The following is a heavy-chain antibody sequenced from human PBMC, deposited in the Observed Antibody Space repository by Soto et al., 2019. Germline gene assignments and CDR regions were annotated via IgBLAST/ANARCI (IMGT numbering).Heavy chain of an antibody. D-gene: IGHD6-6*01. CDR2: INPSGGST. CDR1: GYTFTSYY. V-gene: IGHV1-46*03. Sequence: GASVKVSCKASGYTFTSYYMHWVRQAPGQGLEWMGIINPSGGSTSYAQKFQGRVTMTRDTSTSTVYMELSSLRSEDTAVCYCASLEYSSSSSAQAFDYWGQGTLVTVSS. CDR3: ASLEYSSSSSAQAFDY. J-gene: IGHJ4*02.